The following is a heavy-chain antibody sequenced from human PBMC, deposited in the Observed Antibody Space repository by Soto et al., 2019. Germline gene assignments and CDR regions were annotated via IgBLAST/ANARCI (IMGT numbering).Heavy chain of an antibody. Sequence: EVQLVESGGDLVQPGGSLRLSCVASGFIVSGSYMSWVRQAPGEGLEWVSVMYPDGSRHYAESEKGRFAISRQNTENTXXXXXXXLRTXDTXXXXXXKARGNYGDGGLDYWGQGTLVT. V-gene: IGHV3-53*04. CDR3: XKARGNYGDGGLDY. J-gene: IGHJ4*02. CDR2: MYPDGSR. D-gene: IGHD4-17*01. CDR1: GFIVSGSY.